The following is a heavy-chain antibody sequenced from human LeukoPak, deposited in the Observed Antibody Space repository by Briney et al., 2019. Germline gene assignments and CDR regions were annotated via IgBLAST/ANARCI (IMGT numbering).Heavy chain of an antibody. J-gene: IGHJ4*02. CDR1: VFTFSSYS. CDR2: ISSSSSYI. D-gene: IGHD2-2*01. Sequence: GGSLRLSCAASVFTFSSYSMNWVRQAPGKGLECVSSISSSSSYIYYADSVKGRFTISRDNDKNSLYLQMNSLRAEDTAVSYCASSISSCSDYWGQGTLVTVSS. CDR3: ASSISSCSDY. V-gene: IGHV3-21*01.